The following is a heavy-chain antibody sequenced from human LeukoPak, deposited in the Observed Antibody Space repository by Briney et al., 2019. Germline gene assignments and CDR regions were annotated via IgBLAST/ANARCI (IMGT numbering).Heavy chain of an antibody. CDR3: ARTLGYCSGGSCYSGRIDY. D-gene: IGHD2-15*01. CDR1: GFTVSSNY. Sequence: PGGSLRLSCAASGFTVSSNYMSWVRQAPGKGLEWVSVIYSGGSTYYADSVKGRFTISRDNSKNTLYLQMNSLRAEDTAMYYCARTLGYCSGGSCYSGRIDYWGQGTLVTVSS. V-gene: IGHV3-53*01. CDR2: IYSGGST. J-gene: IGHJ4*02.